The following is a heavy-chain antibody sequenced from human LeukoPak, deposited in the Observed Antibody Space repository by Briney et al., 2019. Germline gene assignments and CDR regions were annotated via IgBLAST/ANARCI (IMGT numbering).Heavy chain of an antibody. V-gene: IGHV4-39*01. CDR3: ARRPSIFGVVVTYYFDY. D-gene: IGHD3-3*01. CDR2: IYYSGST. CDR1: GGSVRTSSYY. J-gene: IGHJ4*02. Sequence: SETLSLTCTVSGGSVRTSSYYWGWIRQPPGKGLEWIGSIYYSGSTYYNPSLKSRVTISLDTSKNQFSLKLNSVTAADTAVYYCARRPSIFGVVVTYYFDYWGQGTLVTVSS.